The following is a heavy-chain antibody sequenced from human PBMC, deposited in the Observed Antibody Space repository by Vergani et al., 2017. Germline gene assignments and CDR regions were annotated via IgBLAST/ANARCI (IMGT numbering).Heavy chain of an antibody. CDR3: ARINYYGSSGYSLTRWHNWFDP. CDR1: GFTFSSYG. V-gene: IGHV3-30*02. D-gene: IGHD3-22*01. Sequence: QVQLVESGGGVVQPGGSLRLSCAASGFTFSSYGMHWVRQAPGKGLEWVAFIRYDGSNKYYADSVKGRFTISRDNAKNSLYLQMNSLRAEDTALYYCARINYYGSSGYSLTRWHNWFDPWGQGTLITFSS. J-gene: IGHJ5*02. CDR2: IRYDGSNK.